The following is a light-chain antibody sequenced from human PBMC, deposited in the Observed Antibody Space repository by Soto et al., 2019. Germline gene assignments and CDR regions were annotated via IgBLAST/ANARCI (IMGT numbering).Light chain of an antibody. CDR2: SNN. CDR1: SSNIGSNT. CDR3: AAWDDSLNGQV. V-gene: IGLV1-44*01. J-gene: IGLJ1*01. Sequence: QSVLTQPPSASGTPGQRVTISCSGGSSNIGSNTVNWYQQLPGTAPKVLIYSNNQRPSGVPDRFSGSKSGTSASLAISGLQSEDDSDYSCAAWDDSLNGQVFGTGTKVTVL.